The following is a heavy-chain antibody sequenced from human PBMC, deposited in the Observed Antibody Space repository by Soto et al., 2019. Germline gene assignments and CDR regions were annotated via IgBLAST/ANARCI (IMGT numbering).Heavy chain of an antibody. J-gene: IGHJ5*02. Sequence: VSGPTLVNPTQTLTLTCTFSGFSLSTSGVGVGWIRQPPGKALEWLALIYWNDDKRYSPSLKSRLTIAKDTSKDQVVLTMTNVDPVDTATYYCAHSPFYDSSGYPVSWGQGTLVTVPQ. V-gene: IGHV2-5*01. CDR1: GFSLSTSGVG. CDR3: AHSPFYDSSGYPVS. CDR2: IYWNDDK. D-gene: IGHD3-22*01.